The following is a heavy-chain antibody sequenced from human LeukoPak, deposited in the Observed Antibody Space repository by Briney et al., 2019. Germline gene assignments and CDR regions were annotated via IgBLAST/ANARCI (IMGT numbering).Heavy chain of an antibody. CDR2: INSDGSTT. V-gene: IGHV3-74*01. J-gene: IGHJ3*02. CDR3: ARDTADDAIDI. CDR1: GFTFSSYW. Sequence: GGSLRLSCAASGFTFSSYWMHWVRQAPGKGLVWVSRINSDGSTTSYADSVKGRFTISRDNAKNTLYLQMNSLRAEDTAVYYCARDTADDAIDIWGQGTMVTVSS.